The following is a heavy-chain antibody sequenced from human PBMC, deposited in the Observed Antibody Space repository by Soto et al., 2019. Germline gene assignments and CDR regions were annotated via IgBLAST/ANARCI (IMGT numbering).Heavy chain of an antibody. V-gene: IGHV4-31*03. CDR3: ARGGHIAAAGTNYYYGMDV. D-gene: IGHD6-13*01. Sequence: PSETLSLTCTVSGGSISSGGYYWSWIRQHPGKGLEWIGYIYYSGSTYYNPSLKSRVTISVDTSKNQFSLKLSSVTAADTAVYYCARGGHIAAAGTNYYYGMDVWGQGTKVTVSS. CDR2: IYYSGST. J-gene: IGHJ6*02. CDR1: GGSISSGGYY.